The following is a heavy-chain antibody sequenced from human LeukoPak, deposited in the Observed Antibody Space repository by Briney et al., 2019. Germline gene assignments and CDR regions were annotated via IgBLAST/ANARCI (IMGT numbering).Heavy chain of an antibody. D-gene: IGHD1-26*01. CDR1: GFTFSSYS. CDR3: ARGTYIVGLPDAFDI. CDR2: ISSSSSYI. J-gene: IGHJ3*02. V-gene: IGHV3-21*01. Sequence: GGSLRLSCAASGFTFSSYSMNWVRQAPGKGLEWVSSISSSSSYIYYADSVKGRFTISRDNAKNSLYLQMNSLRAEDTAVYYCARGTYIVGLPDAFDIWGQGTMVTVSS.